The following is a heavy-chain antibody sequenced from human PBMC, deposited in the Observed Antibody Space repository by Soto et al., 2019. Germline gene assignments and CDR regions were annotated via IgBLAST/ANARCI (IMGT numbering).Heavy chain of an antibody. V-gene: IGHV4-31*03. CDR1: GGSISSGGYY. Sequence: QVQLQESGPGLVKPSQTLSLTCTVSGGSISSGGYYWSWLRQHPGQGLEWIGYIYYSGSTYYNPALKSRVTRSVDTAKNQFSRKLSSVTAADTAVYYCAVNTAAYNYYYGMDVWGQGTTVTVSS. J-gene: IGHJ6*02. CDR3: AVNTAAYNYYYGMDV. D-gene: IGHD6-13*01. CDR2: IYYSGST.